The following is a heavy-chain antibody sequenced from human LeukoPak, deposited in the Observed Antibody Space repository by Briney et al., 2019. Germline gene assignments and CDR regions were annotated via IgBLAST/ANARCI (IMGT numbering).Heavy chain of an antibody. CDR3: ARAYYYDTSGYQGYYLDY. D-gene: IGHD3-22*01. CDR1: GFILSTYA. CDR2: ISSDAYST. J-gene: IGHJ4*02. V-gene: IGHV3-64*01. Sequence: GGSLRLSCAASGFILSTYAMHWVRQAPGKGLEYVSAISSDAYSTYYANSVKARFTISRDNSKKMLYLQMGSLRPEDMAVYYCARAYYYDTSGYQGYYLDYWGQGTLVTVSS.